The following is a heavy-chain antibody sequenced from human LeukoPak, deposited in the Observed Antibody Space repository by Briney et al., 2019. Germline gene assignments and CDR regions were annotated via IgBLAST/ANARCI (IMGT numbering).Heavy chain of an antibody. CDR1: GFTFDDFG. CDR2: INRNGGST. Sequence: PGGSLRLSCAASGFTFDDFGMGWVRQVPGMGLEWVSGINRNGGSTGYADSVKGRFTISRDNAKNSLYLQMNSLRAEDTAVYYCAELGITMIGGVWGKGTTVTISS. V-gene: IGHV3-20*04. D-gene: IGHD3-10*02. J-gene: IGHJ6*04. CDR3: AELGITMIGGV.